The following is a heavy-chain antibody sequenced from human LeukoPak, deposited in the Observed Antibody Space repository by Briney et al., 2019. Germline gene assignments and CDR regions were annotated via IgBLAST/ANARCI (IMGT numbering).Heavy chain of an antibody. CDR2: ISGSGGST. Sequence: SGGSLRLSCAASGFTFSSYAMSWVRQAPGKGLEWVSAISGSGGSTYYADSVKGRFTISRDNSKNTLYLQMNSLRAEDTAVYYCAKDRRITIFGVAVGRGQGTLVTVSS. D-gene: IGHD3-3*01. J-gene: IGHJ4*02. V-gene: IGHV3-23*01. CDR1: GFTFSSYA. CDR3: AKDRRITIFGVAVG.